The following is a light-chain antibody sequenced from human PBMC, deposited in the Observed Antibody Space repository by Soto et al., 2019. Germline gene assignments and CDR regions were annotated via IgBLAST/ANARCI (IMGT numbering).Light chain of an antibody. CDR3: CSSTTTSTLV. CDR1: SSDVGGYNY. CDR2: EVS. J-gene: IGLJ1*01. V-gene: IGLV2-14*01. Sequence: QSALTQPASVSRSPGQSIAISCTGTSSDVGGYNYVSWYQQHPGKAPKLMLYEVSNRPSGVSSRFSGSKSGSTASLTISGLQAEDEGDYYCCSSTTTSTLVFGTGTKLTVL.